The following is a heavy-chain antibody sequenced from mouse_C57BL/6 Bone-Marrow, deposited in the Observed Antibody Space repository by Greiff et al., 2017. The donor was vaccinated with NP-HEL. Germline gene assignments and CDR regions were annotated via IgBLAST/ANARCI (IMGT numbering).Heavy chain of an antibody. V-gene: IGHV2-6-1*01. Sequence: QVQLQQSGPGLVAPSQSLSITCTVSGFSLTSYGVHWVRQPPGKGLEWLVVIWSDGSTTYNSALKSRLSISKDNSKSQVFLKMNSLQTDDTAMYYCARQPSYGSSYWYFDVWGTGTTVTVSS. CDR3: ARQPSYGSSYWYFDV. D-gene: IGHD1-1*01. CDR2: IWSDGST. CDR1: GFSLTSYG. J-gene: IGHJ1*03.